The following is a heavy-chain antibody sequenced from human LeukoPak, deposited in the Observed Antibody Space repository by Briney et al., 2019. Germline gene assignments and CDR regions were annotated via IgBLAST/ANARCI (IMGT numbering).Heavy chain of an antibody. CDR1: GGLISISTYY. J-gene: IGHJ4*02. D-gene: IGHD1-26*01. CDR2: IYYSGTT. Sequence: SETLSLTCTVSGGLISISTYYWGWIRQPPGKGLEWIGSIYYSGTTHYNPSLKSRVTIAVDTSKNQFSLKLSSVTAADTAVYYCARRASGGHFDYWGQGTLVTVSS. CDR3: ARRASGGHFDY. V-gene: IGHV4-39*01.